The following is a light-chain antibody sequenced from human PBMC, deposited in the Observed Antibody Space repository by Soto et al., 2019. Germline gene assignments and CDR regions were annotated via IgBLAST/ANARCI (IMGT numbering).Light chain of an antibody. J-gene: IGLJ3*02. Sequence: QSVLTQPPSASGTPGQRVTISWSGSSTNIGRNAVHWYQQLPGTAPKLLIYRGDQRPSGVPDRFSGSKSATSASLDISGLRSEDEAEYYCVAWDDSLSGRVFGGGTKLTVL. V-gene: IGLV1-47*01. CDR1: STNIGRNA. CDR2: RGD. CDR3: VAWDDSLSGRV.